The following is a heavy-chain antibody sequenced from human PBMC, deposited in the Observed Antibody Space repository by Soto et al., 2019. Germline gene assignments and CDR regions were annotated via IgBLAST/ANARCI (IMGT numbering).Heavy chain of an antibody. CDR1: GYTFTSYY. V-gene: IGHV1-46*01. Sequence: ASVKVSCKASGYTFTSYYMHWVRQAPGQGLEWMGIINPSGGSTSYAQKFQGRVTMTRDTSTSTAYMELSSLRSEDTAVYYCARFIVVVPAAMFHYYYYMDVWGKGTTVTVCS. CDR2: INPSGGST. D-gene: IGHD2-2*01. CDR3: ARFIVVVPAAMFHYYYYMDV. J-gene: IGHJ6*03.